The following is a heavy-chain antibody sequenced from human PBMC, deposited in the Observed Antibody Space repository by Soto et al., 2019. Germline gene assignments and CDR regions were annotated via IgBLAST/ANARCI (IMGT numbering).Heavy chain of an antibody. J-gene: IGHJ6*02. D-gene: IGHD3-3*01. CDR2: IYYSGST. Sequence: SETLSLTCTVSGGSISSGGYYWSWIRQHPGKGLEWIGYIYYSGSTYYNPSLKSRVTISVDTSKNQFSLKLSSVTAADTAVYYCARGGRSLEWGSIDYYYYYGMDVWGQGTTVTVSS. CDR3: ARGGRSLEWGSIDYYYYYGMDV. CDR1: GGSISSGGYY. V-gene: IGHV4-31*03.